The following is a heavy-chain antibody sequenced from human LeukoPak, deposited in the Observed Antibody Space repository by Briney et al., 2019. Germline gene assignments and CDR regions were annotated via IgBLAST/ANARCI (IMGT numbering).Heavy chain of an antibody. Sequence: GGSLRLSCAASGFTFSSYSSNWVRQAPGKGLEWVSSISGSSSYVYYADSVKGRFTISRDNAKNSLYLQMNSLRAEDTAVYYCASPRKYISGLPLGYWGQGTLVTVSS. CDR3: ASPRKYISGLPLGY. CDR2: ISGSSSYV. CDR1: GFTFSSYS. V-gene: IGHV3-21*01. D-gene: IGHD5-12*01. J-gene: IGHJ4*02.